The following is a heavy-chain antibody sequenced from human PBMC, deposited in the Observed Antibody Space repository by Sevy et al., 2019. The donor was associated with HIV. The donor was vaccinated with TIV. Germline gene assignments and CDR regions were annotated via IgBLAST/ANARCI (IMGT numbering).Heavy chain of an antibody. CDR1: GFTVSSNY. Sequence: GGSLRLSCAASGFTVSSNYMSWVRQAPGKGLEWVSVIYSDDSTYYADYVKVRFSISKDNSNNTLYLQMNSLRAEDTAVYYCATGIAAAGHSFDYWGQGTLVTVSS. D-gene: IGHD6-13*01. J-gene: IGHJ4*02. CDR2: IYSDDST. CDR3: ATGIAAAGHSFDY. V-gene: IGHV3-53*01.